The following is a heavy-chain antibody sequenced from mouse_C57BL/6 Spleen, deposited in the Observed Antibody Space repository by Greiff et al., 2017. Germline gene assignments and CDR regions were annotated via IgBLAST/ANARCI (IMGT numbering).Heavy chain of an antibody. CDR1: GYTFTDYE. Sequence: QVQLKQSGAELVRPGASVTLSCKASGYTFTDYEMHWVKQTPVHGLEWIGAIDPETGGTAYNQKFQGKAILTADKSSSTAYMELRSRTSEDSAVYYCTSWDGNYGEFAYWGQGTLVTVSA. V-gene: IGHV1-15*01. J-gene: IGHJ3*01. D-gene: IGHD2-1*01. CDR2: IDPETGGT. CDR3: TSWDGNYGEFAY.